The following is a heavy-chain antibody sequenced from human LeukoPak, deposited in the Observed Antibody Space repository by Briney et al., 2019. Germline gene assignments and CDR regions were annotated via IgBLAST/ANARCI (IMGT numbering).Heavy chain of an antibody. CDR3: ARDRSGYMYWFDP. D-gene: IGHD5-18*01. CDR2: IIPIFGTA. J-gene: IGHJ5*02. CDR1: GGTFSSYA. V-gene: IGHV1-69*13. Sequence: SVKVSCKASGGTFSSYAISWVRQAPGQGLEWMGGIIPIFGTANYAQEFQGRVTITADESTSTAYMELSSLRSEDTAVYYCARDRSGYMYWFDPWGQGTLVTVSS.